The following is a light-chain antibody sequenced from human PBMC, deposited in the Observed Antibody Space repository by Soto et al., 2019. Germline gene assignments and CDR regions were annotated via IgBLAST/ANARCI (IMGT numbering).Light chain of an antibody. CDR1: QSINTY. V-gene: IGKV1-39*01. CDR2: AAS. J-gene: IGKJ2*01. CDR3: QQSDRIPYT. Sequence: DIQMTQSPSSLSASIGDRVTITCRASQSINTYLNWYQQKQGKAPKLLIAAASSLQSRVPSRFSGSGSGTDFTLTISSLQSEDLATYYCQQSDRIPYTFGQGTTLEIK.